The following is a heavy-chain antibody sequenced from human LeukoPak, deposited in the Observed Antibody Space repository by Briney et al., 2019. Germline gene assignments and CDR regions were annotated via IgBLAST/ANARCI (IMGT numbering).Heavy chain of an antibody. J-gene: IGHJ4*02. V-gene: IGHV4-4*03. CDR1: GGSISSNNW. D-gene: IGHD1-1*01. CDR2: IYHSGSP. CDR3: ARVNINNWHSCDY. Sequence: PETLSLTCAVSGGSISSNNWWGWVRQPPGRGLEWIGEIYHSGSPNYNPSLKSRVTISVDKSRNHFSLNLSSVTAADTAVYYCARVNINNWHSCDYWGQGTLVTVSS.